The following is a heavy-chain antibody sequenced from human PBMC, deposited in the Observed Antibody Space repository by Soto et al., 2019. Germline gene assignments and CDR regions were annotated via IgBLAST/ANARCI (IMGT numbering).Heavy chain of an antibody. J-gene: IGHJ4*02. CDR2: IYHSVKT. CDR3: ARVGTVSLDY. Sequence: SETLSLPCSVCGGSIGTGNWWSWVRQTPEKGLEWIGEIYHSVKTYYNPSLKSRVTISVDKSKNQFSLNLSSVTAADTAVYYCARVGTVSLDYCGQRTLVAVCS. CDR1: GGSIGTGNW. V-gene: IGHV4-4*02. D-gene: IGHD4-17*01.